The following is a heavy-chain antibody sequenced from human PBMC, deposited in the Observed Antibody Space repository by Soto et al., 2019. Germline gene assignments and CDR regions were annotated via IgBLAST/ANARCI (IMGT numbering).Heavy chain of an antibody. CDR3: ATDLSSDYGDYVSGWFDP. Sequence: QVQLVQSGAEVKKPGASVKVSCKVSGYTLTELSMHWVRQAPGKGLEWMGGFDPEDGETIYAQKFQGRVTMTEDTSTDTAYMELSSLRSEDTAVYYCATDLSSDYGDYVSGWFDPWGQGTLVTVSS. CDR2: FDPEDGET. J-gene: IGHJ5*02. V-gene: IGHV1-24*01. D-gene: IGHD4-17*01. CDR1: GYTLTELS.